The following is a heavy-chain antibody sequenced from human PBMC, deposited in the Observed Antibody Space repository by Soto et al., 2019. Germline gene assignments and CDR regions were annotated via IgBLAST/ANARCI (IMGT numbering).Heavy chain of an antibody. D-gene: IGHD3-3*01. CDR1: GGTFSSYA. CDR3: ASLDSITIHP. V-gene: IGHV1-69*13. Sequence: ASVKVSCKASGGTFSSYAISWVRQAPGQGLEWMGGIIPIFGTANYAQKFQGRVTITADESTSTAYMELSSLRSEDTAVYYCASLDSITIHPWGQGTLVTVSS. CDR2: IIPIFGTA. J-gene: IGHJ5*02.